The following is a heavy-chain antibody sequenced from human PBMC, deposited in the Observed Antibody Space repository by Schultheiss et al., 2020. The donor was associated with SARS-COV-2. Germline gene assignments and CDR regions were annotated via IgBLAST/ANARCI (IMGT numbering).Heavy chain of an antibody. D-gene: IGHD5-18*01. CDR3: ARSLTAMGEFDP. CDR1: GFTFSSYE. Sequence: GGSLRLSCAASGFTFSSYEMNWVRQAPGKGLEWVSYISSSGNTIYYADSVKGRLTISRDNAKNSLYLQMKSLRAEDTAVYYCARSLTAMGEFDPWGQGTLVTVSS. CDR2: ISSSGNTI. V-gene: IGHV3-48*03. J-gene: IGHJ5*02.